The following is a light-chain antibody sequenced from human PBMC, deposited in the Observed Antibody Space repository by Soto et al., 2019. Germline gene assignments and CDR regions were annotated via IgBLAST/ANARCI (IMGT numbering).Light chain of an antibody. V-gene: IGKV3-15*01. Sequence: EIGMTQSPATLSVSPGERATLSCRASQSVSSNLAWYQQKPGQAPRLLIYGASTRATGIPARFSGSGSGTEFTLTISSLQSEDSAVYYCQQYNNGPPVTFGPGTKVDLK. J-gene: IGKJ3*01. CDR2: GAS. CDR3: QQYNNGPPVT. CDR1: QSVSSN.